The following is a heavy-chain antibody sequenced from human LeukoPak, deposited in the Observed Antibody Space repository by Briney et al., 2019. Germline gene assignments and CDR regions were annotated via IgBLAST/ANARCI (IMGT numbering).Heavy chain of an antibody. J-gene: IGHJ4*02. CDR2: IKQDGSEK. Sequence: GGSLRLSCAASGFTFSSYWMSWVRQAPGKGLEWVANIKQDGSEKYYVDSVKGRFTISRDNAKNSLYLQMNSLRVEDTAVYYCAREGGNSYGPYYFDYWGQGTLVTVSS. D-gene: IGHD5-18*01. CDR1: GFTFSSYW. V-gene: IGHV3-7*01. CDR3: AREGGNSYGPYYFDY.